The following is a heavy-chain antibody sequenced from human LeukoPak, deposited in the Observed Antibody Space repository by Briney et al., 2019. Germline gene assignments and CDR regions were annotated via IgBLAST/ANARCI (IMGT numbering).Heavy chain of an antibody. CDR1: GYTFTSYY. CDR2: INPSGGST. D-gene: IGHD4-17*01. V-gene: IGHV1-46*01. CDR3: ARARPQFTVTTTFPPAFDI. J-gene: IGHJ3*02. Sequence: ASVKVSCKASGYTFTSYYMHWVRQAPGQGLEWMGIINPSGGSTSYAQQFQGRFTMTRDMSTSTVYMELSSLRSEDTAVYYCARARPQFTVTTTFPPAFDIWGQGTMVTVSP.